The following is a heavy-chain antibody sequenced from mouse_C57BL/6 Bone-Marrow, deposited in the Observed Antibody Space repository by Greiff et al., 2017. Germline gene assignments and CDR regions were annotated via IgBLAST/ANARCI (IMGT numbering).Heavy chain of an antibody. CDR1: GYTFTSYW. J-gene: IGHJ2*01. V-gene: IGHV1-69*01. CDR3: ANMTTGLATYDY. Sequence: QVQLQQSGAELVMPGASVKLSCKASGYTFTSYWMHWVKQRPGQGLEWIGEIDPSDSYTNYNQKFKGKSTLTVAKSSSTAYMPLSSLTSVDSAVYYFANMTTGLATYDYWGQGNTLTVSS. D-gene: IGHD1-1*01. CDR2: IDPSDSYT.